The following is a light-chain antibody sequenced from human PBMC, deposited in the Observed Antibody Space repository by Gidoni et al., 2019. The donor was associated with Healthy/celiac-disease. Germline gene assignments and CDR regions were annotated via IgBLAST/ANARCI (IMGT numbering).Light chain of an antibody. Sequence: EIVFTQSPPTLPLSPGERATLSCRASQSVSSYLAWYQQKPGQAPRLLIYDASSRATGIPARFSGSGSGTDFTRTISSLEPEDFAVYYCQQRSNWPPTVTFGGGTKVEIK. CDR3: QQRSNWPPTVT. J-gene: IGKJ4*01. V-gene: IGKV3-11*01. CDR1: QSVSSY. CDR2: DAS.